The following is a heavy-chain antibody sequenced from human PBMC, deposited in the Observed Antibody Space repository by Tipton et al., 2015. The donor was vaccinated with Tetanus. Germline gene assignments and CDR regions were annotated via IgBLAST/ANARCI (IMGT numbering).Heavy chain of an antibody. V-gene: IGHV4-34*01. J-gene: IGHJ4*02. D-gene: IGHD5-12*01. CDR3: ARLREIVRRSGWAFDY. CDR1: GGSFSNYF. CDR2: ISPSGNT. Sequence: GLVKPSETLSLTCAVYGGSFSNYFWRWIRQPPGKGLEWIGEISPSGNTNYNPSLKSRVTISADTSRNQFSLTLSSVTAADTAVYYCARLREIVRRSGWAFDYWGQGILVSVAS.